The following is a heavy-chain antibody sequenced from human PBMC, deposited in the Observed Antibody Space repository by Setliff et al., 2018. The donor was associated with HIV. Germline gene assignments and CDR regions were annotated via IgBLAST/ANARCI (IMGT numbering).Heavy chain of an antibody. Sequence: NPSETLSLTCAVYGASLSPYFWHWIRQSPGKGLEWIGEISHNGGFNYSPSPESRLTMSVDTPRNQVSLNLSAVTAADTAIYYCVRGANFYTPRKRIFDYWGQGMSVTVSS. CDR2: ISHNGGF. J-gene: IGHJ4*02. D-gene: IGHD3-3*01. CDR3: VRGANFYTPRKRIFDY. CDR1: GASLSPYF. V-gene: IGHV4-34*01.